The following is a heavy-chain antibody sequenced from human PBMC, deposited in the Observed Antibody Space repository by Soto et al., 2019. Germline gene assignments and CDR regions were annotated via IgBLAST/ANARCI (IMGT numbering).Heavy chain of an antibody. D-gene: IGHD3-9*01. Sequence: GGSLRLSCAASGFTFSSYSMNWVRQAPGKGLEWVSYISSSSSTIYYADSVKGRFTISRDNAKNSLYLQMNSLRDEDTAVYYCARENYDILTGDFRYYYYYGMGVWGQGTTVTVSS. V-gene: IGHV3-48*02. CDR1: GFTFSSYS. CDR2: ISSSSSTI. J-gene: IGHJ6*02. CDR3: ARENYDILTGDFRYYYYYGMGV.